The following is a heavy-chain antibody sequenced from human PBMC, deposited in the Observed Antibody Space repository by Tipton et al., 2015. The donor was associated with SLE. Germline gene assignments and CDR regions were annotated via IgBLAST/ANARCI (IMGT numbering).Heavy chain of an antibody. CDR2: ISKSGITT. J-gene: IGHJ3*01. Sequence: SLRLSCAASGFIFSKYAINWVRQAPGKGLEWVSAISKSGITTYYTDSVKGRFTISRDNAKNSLYLQMNSLSAEDTGVYFCARESGGAFDLWGQGTTVTVSS. CDR3: ARESGGAFDL. D-gene: IGHD2-15*01. V-gene: IGHV3-48*01. CDR1: GFIFSKYA.